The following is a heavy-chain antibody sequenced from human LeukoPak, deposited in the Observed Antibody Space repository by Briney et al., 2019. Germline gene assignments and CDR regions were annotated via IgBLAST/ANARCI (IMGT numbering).Heavy chain of an antibody. CDR3: ARDLSYPLYYFDC. Sequence: SETLSLTCTVSGGSISSYSWSWIRQPAGKRLEWIGRLYTSGSTNYNPSVTSRVTMSLDTSKNQFSLKMKYVTAADTAVYYCARDLSYPLYYFDCWGQGTLVTVSS. J-gene: IGHJ4*02. CDR2: LYTSGST. V-gene: IGHV4-4*07. D-gene: IGHD2-2*01. CDR1: GGSISSYS.